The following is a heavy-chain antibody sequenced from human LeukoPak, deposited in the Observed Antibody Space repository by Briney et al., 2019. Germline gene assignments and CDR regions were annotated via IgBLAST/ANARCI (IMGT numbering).Heavy chain of an antibody. CDR2: IYYSGST. V-gene: IGHV4-59*08. Sequence: SETLSLTCTVSGGSITSYYWSWIRQPPGKGLEWIGYIYYSGSTNYNPSLKSRVTISVDTSKNQFSLKLSSVTAADTAVYYCARHVPSLISPIVGVSGYYYGMDVWGQGTTVTVSS. CDR3: ARHVPSLISPIVGVSGYYYGMDV. D-gene: IGHD1-26*01. J-gene: IGHJ6*02. CDR1: GGSITSYY.